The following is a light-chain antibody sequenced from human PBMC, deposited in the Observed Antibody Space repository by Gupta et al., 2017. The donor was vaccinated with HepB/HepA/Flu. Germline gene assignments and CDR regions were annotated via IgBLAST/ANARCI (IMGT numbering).Light chain of an antibody. CDR2: GAS. J-gene: IGKJ1*01. Sequence: ISMSQSPDPLTVSLGERATTNCKSSQNLLYSSNSKNYLSWYQQKAGQPPRLLIYGASTRESGVPDRFGGGGSGTDFTLTISSQQAEDVAVYYCQQYYNTPWTFGQGTKVEIK. CDR1: QNLLYSSNSKNY. V-gene: IGKV4-1*01. CDR3: QQYYNTPWT.